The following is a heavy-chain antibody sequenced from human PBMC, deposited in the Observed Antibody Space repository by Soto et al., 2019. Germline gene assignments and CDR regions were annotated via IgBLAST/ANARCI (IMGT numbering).Heavy chain of an antibody. J-gene: IGHJ4*02. V-gene: IGHV3-33*01. CDR3: ARSYNSAWYLFDY. D-gene: IGHD6-19*01. Sequence: QVQLVESGGGVVQPGRSLRLSCTASGFTFGSHGMHWVRQAPGKGLEWVSLIWYDGGNKYYADSVKGRFTISRANSKNTLYLQMNSLRAEDTAVYYCARSYNSAWYLFDYWGQGTLVTVSS. CDR1: GFTFGSHG. CDR2: IWYDGGNK.